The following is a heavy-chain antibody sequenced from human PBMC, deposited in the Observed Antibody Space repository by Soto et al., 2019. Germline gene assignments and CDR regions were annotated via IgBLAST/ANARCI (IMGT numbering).Heavy chain of an antibody. CDR1: GYTFTSYA. V-gene: IGHV7-4-1*01. Sequence: GASVKVSCKASGYTFTSYAMNWVRQAPGQGLEWMGWINTNTGNPTYAQGFTGRFVFSLDTSVSTAYLQICSLKAEDTAVYYCARGRYDFWSAMWYGMDVWGQGTTVTVSS. CDR3: ARGRYDFWSAMWYGMDV. CDR2: INTNTGNP. J-gene: IGHJ6*02. D-gene: IGHD3-3*01.